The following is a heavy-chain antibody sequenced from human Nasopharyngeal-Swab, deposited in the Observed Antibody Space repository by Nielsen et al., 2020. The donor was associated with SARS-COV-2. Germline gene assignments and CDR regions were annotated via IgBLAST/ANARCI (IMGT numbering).Heavy chain of an antibody. CDR2: FDPEDGET. V-gene: IGHV1-24*01. Sequence: ASVKVSCKVSGYTLTELSMHWVRQAPGKGLEWMGGFDPEDGETIYAQKFQGRVTMTEDTSTDTAYMELSSLRSEDTAVYYCATSVVTVGFLESYYFDYWGQGTLVTVSS. CDR3: ATSVVTVGFLESYYFDY. D-gene: IGHD3-3*02. J-gene: IGHJ4*02. CDR1: GYTLTELS.